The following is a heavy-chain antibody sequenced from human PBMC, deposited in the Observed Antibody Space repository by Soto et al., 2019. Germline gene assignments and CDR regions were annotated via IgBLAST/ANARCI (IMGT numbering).Heavy chain of an antibody. CDR3: ARHNIAAAGTFDY. D-gene: IGHD6-13*01. Sequence: GESLKISCKGSGYNFTSYWIGWFLQMPGKGLEWMGIIYPGDSDTRYSPSFQGQVTISADKSISTAYLQWSSLKASDTAMYYCARHNIAAAGTFDYWGQGTLVTVSS. CDR2: IYPGDSDT. CDR1: GYNFTSYW. V-gene: IGHV5-51*01. J-gene: IGHJ4*02.